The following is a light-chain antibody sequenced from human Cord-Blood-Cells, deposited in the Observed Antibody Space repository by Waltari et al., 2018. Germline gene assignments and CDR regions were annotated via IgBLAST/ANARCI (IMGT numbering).Light chain of an antibody. Sequence: DIQMTQSPSTLSASVGDRVTITCRASQSISSGLAWYQQKPGKAPKLLTYKASSLESGVPSRFSGSGSGTEFTLTISSLQPDDFATYYCQQYNSYSTFGQGTKVEIK. CDR1: QSISSG. J-gene: IGKJ1*01. CDR2: KAS. CDR3: QQYNSYST. V-gene: IGKV1-5*03.